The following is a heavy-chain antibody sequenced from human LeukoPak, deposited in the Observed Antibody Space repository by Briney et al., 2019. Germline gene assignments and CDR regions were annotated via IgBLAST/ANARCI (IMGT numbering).Heavy chain of an antibody. CDR3: ARAIVDTAMEHNWFDP. CDR2: IYYSGST. V-gene: IGHV4-59*01. Sequence: PSETQSLTCTVSGGSISSYYWSWIRQPPGKGLEWIGYIYYSGSTNYNPSLKSRVTISVDTSKNQFSLKLSSVTAADTAVYYCARAIVDTAMEHNWFDPWGQGTLVTVSS. CDR1: GGSISSYY. J-gene: IGHJ5*02. D-gene: IGHD5-18*01.